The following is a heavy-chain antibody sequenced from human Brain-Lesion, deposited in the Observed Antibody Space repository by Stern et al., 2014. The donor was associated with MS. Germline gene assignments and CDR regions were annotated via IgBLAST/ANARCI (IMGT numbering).Heavy chain of an antibody. CDR2: IYASGNT. CDR1: GGPISSHSYY. CDR3: ARDYGDLEFDL. Sequence: QVQLVQSGPGLVKPSQTLSLTCTVSGGPISSHSYYWSWIRQPAGKGLEWIGRIYASGNTNYNPSLKSRVSISVDTSKNQLSLRLGSVTASDTAVYYCARDYGDLEFDLWGQGTLVTVSS. D-gene: IGHD4-17*01. V-gene: IGHV4-61*02. J-gene: IGHJ4*02.